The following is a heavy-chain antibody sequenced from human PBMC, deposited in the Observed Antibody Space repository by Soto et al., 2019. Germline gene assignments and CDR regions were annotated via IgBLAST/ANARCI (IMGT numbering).Heavy chain of an antibody. V-gene: IGHV1-69*13. CDR1: GGTFSSYA. J-gene: IGHJ1*01. D-gene: IGHD3-22*01. CDR2: IIPIFGTA. Sequence: ASVKVSCKASGGTFSSYAISWVRQAPGQGLEWMGGIIPIFGTANYAQKFQGRVTITADESTSTAYMELSSLRSEDTAVYYCARGNNEYYYDSSGYPEYFQHWGQGTLVTSPQ. CDR3: ARGNNEYYYDSSGYPEYFQH.